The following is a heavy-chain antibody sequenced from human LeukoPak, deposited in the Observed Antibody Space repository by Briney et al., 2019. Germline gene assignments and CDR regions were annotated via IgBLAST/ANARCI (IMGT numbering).Heavy chain of an antibody. CDR3: ARAILLRVRGVIITEYYFDY. D-gene: IGHD3-10*02. CDR2: INPNSGGT. J-gene: IGHJ4*02. CDR1: GYTFTGYY. Sequence: ASVKVSCKASGYTFTGYYMHWVRQAPGQGLEWMGWINPNSGGTNYAQKFQGRVTMTRDTSISTAYMELSSLRSEDTAVYYCARAILLRVRGVIITEYYFDYWGQGTLVTVSS. V-gene: IGHV1-2*02.